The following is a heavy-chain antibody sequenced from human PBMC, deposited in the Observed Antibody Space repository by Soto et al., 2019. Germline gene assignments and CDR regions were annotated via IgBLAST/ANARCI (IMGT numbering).Heavy chain of an antibody. CDR2: IYYSGSP. CDR3: ARGSPSGYGYFDY. V-gene: IGHV4-31*03. J-gene: IGHJ4*02. Sequence: QVQLQESGPGLVKPSQTLSLTRTVSGGSISSGGYYWSWVRQHPGKGLEWIGYIYYSGSPHYNPSLKSRVSISVDTSKNQFSLKLSSVTAADTAVYYCARGSPSGYGYFDYWGQGTLVTVSS. D-gene: IGHD5-12*01. CDR1: GGSISSGGYY.